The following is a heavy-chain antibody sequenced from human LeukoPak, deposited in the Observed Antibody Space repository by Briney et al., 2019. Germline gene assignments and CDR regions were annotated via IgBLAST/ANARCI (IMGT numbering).Heavy chain of an antibody. J-gene: IGHJ6*02. Sequence: GGSLRLSCAASGFTVSSNYMSWVRQAPGKGLEWVSVIYSGGSTYYADSVKGRFTISRDNSKNTLYLQMNSLRAEDTAVYYCARDQGTTSLYYYYGMDVWGQGTTVTVSS. D-gene: IGHD4-17*01. CDR2: IYSGGST. V-gene: IGHV3-53*01. CDR1: GFTVSSNY. CDR3: ARDQGTTSLYYYYGMDV.